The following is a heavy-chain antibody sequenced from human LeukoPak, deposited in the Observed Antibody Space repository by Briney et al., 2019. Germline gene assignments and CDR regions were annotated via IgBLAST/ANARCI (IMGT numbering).Heavy chain of an antibody. CDR1: GFTFSSYA. D-gene: IGHD1-26*01. J-gene: IGHJ4*02. CDR2: ITRNGDKT. Sequence: GGSLRLSCAASGFTFSSYAMHWVRQAPGKGLEYVSAITRNGDKTYYGNSVKGRFTISRDNSKNTLYLQMGSLSIEDVAVYYCARGGATTLFGYWGQGALVTVSS. V-gene: IGHV3-64*01. CDR3: ARGGATTLFGY.